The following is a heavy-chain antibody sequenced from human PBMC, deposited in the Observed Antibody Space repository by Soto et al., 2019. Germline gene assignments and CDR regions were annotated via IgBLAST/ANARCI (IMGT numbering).Heavy chain of an antibody. J-gene: IGHJ5*02. CDR3: AREEDYYGSRSYYNKYNWFDP. V-gene: IGHV4-4*07. D-gene: IGHD3-10*01. Sequence: SETLSLTCTVSGGSISSYYWSWIRQPAGKGLEWIGRIYSHGATNYNPSLKSRVTVSLDTSNNQVSLKLTSVTAADTAVYYCAREEDYYGSRSYYNKYNWFDPWGQGTLVTVSS. CDR2: IYSHGAT. CDR1: GGSISSYY.